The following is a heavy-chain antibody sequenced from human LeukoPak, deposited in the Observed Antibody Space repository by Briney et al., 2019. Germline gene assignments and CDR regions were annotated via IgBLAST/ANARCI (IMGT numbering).Heavy chain of an antibody. Sequence: ASVKVSCKASGYIFTSYAISWVRQVPGQGLEWMGWISVYSGKTDYAERVQDKVTMTTDTSTNTAYMELRSLRSDDTAVYYCARGIHSGDSGPYYFDYWGQGTLVTVSS. D-gene: IGHD1-26*01. CDR3: ARGIHSGDSGPYYFDY. J-gene: IGHJ4*02. V-gene: IGHV1-18*01. CDR2: ISVYSGKT. CDR1: GYIFTSYA.